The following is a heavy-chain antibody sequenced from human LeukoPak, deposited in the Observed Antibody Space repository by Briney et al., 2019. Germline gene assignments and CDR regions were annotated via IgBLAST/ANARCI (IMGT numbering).Heavy chain of an antibody. CDR2: IYSTGST. V-gene: IGHV4-4*07. CDR3: ARQIASAGTAGFDF. D-gene: IGHD6-13*01. Sequence: PAETLSLTCTVSGGSISSYYWSWIRQPAGKGLEWIGRIYSTGSTNYNPSLKSRVTMSVDTSKNQFSLRLRSVTAADTAVYYCARQIASAGTAGFDFWGQGALVTVSS. CDR1: GGSISSYY. J-gene: IGHJ4*02.